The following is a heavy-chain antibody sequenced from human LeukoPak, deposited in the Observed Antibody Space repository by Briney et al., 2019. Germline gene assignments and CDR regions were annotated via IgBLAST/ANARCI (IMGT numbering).Heavy chain of an antibody. D-gene: IGHD2-15*01. V-gene: IGHV3-53*01. J-gene: IGHJ4*02. Sequence: GGSLRLSCAVSGFTVSSNYMSWVRQAPGKGLEWVSVIYTGGSTYYADSVKGRFTISRDNSKSTLYLQMNSLRAEDTAVYYCARDRGWGYSDYWGQGTLVTVSS. CDR1: GFTVSSNY. CDR2: IYTGGST. CDR3: ARDRGWGYSDY.